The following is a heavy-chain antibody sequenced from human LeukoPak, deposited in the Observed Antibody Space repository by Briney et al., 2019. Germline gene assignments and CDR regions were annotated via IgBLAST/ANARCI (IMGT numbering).Heavy chain of an antibody. CDR1: GYTFTSYG. Sequence: VASVKVSCKASGYTFTSYGISWVRQAPGQGLEWMGIINPSGGSTSYAQKFQGRVTMTRDTSTSTVYMELSSLRSEDTAVYYCARDKVVPAARGGNWFDPWGQGTLVTVSS. J-gene: IGHJ5*02. V-gene: IGHV1-46*01. CDR2: INPSGGST. CDR3: ARDKVVPAARGGNWFDP. D-gene: IGHD2-2*01.